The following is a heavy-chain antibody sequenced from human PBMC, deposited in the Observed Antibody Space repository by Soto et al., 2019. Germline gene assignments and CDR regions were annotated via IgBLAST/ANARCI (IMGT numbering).Heavy chain of an antibody. J-gene: IGHJ4*02. D-gene: IGHD3-22*01. CDR1: GYSFTSYW. V-gene: IGHV5-51*01. Sequence: GESLKISCNGSGYSFTSYWIGWVRQMPGKGLEWMGIIYPGDSDTRYSPSFQGQVTISADKSISTAYLQWSSLKASDTAMYYCARPYYDSSGYFGYFDYWGQGTLVTVSS. CDR3: ARPYYDSSGYFGYFDY. CDR2: IYPGDSDT.